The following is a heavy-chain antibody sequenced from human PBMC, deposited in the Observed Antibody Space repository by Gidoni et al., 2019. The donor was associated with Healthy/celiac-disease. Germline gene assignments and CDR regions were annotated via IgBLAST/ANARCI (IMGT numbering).Heavy chain of an antibody. CDR2: IYHSGST. CDR3: ARGPENAFDI. J-gene: IGHJ3*02. V-gene: IGHV4-38-2*02. CDR1: GYSISSGYY. Sequence: QVQLQESGPGLVKPSETLSLTCTVSGYSISSGYYWGWIRQPPGKGLEWIGSIYHSGSTYYNPSLKSRVTISVDTSKNQFSLKLSSVTAADTAVYYCARGPENAFDIWGQGTMVTVSS.